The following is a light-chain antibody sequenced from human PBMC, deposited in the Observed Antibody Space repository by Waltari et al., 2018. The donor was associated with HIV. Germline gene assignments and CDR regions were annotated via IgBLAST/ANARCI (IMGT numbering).Light chain of an antibody. CDR3: SSYTSSSTSGV. J-gene: IGLJ3*02. CDR2: EVS. CDR1: SSDVGGYNY. Sequence: QSALPQPASVSGSPGQSITISCTRTSSDVGGYNYVSWYHQPPGKAPKLMIYEVSNRPSGVSTRFSGSKSGNTASLTISGLQAEDEADYYCSSYTSSSTSGVFGGGTKLTVL. V-gene: IGLV2-14*01.